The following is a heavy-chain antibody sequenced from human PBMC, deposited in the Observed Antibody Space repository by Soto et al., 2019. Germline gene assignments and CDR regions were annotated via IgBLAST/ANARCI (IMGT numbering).Heavy chain of an antibody. CDR1: GYTFTSYY. D-gene: IGHD3-10*01. CDR3: ARAVGITMVRGVLYGLDV. V-gene: IGHV1-46*01. CDR2: INPSGGST. J-gene: IGHJ6*02. Sequence: ASVKVSCKASGYTFTSYYMHWVRQAPGQGLEWMGIINPSGGSTSYAQKFQGRVTMTRDTSTSTVYMELSSLRSEDTAVYYCARAVGITMVRGVLYGLDVWGQGTTVTVSS.